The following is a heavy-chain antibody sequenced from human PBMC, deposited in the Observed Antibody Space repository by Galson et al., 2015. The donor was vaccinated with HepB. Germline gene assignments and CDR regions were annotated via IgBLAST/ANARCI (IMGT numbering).Heavy chain of an antibody. CDR1: GYTLTELS. V-gene: IGHV1-24*01. D-gene: IGHD3-16*01. Sequence: SVKVSCKVSGYTLTELSMHWVRQAPGKGLEWMGGFDPEAGETIYAQKFQGRVTMTEDTSTDTAYMELSSLRSEDTAVYYCATDHVSRDWGDYWGQGTLVTVSS. J-gene: IGHJ4*02. CDR3: ATDHVSRDWGDY. CDR2: FDPEAGET.